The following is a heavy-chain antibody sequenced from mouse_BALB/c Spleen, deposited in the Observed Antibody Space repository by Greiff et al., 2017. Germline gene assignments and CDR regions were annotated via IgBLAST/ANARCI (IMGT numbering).Heavy chain of an antibody. D-gene: IGHD1-1*01. J-gene: IGHJ1*01. CDR2: IYPGNGDT. V-gene: IGHV1-12*01. Sequence: QVQLQQPGAELVKPGASVKMSCKASGYTFTSYNMHWVKQTPGQGLEWIGAIYPGNGDTSYNQKFKGKATLTADKSSSTAYMQLSSLTSEDSAVYYCARYSYGSSYWYFDVWGAGTTVTVSA. CDR1: GYTFTSYN. CDR3: ARYSYGSSYWYFDV.